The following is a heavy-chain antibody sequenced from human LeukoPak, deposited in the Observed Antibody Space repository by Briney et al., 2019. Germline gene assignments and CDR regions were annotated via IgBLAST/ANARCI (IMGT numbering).Heavy chain of an antibody. D-gene: IGHD7-27*01. CDR2: LSSSSSVI. Sequence: PGGSLRLSCAASGFTFSTYALDWVRHAPGKGLERVSYLSSSSSVIYHADSVKGRFTISRDNAKNSLYLQMNSLRTEDTAVYYCVRDGSSWGNLDYWGQGTLVTVSS. CDR1: GFTFSTYA. V-gene: IGHV3-48*01. J-gene: IGHJ4*02. CDR3: VRDGSSWGNLDY.